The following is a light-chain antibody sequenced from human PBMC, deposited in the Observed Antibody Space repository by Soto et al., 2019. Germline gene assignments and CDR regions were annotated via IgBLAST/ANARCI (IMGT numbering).Light chain of an antibody. V-gene: IGKV1-33*01. CDR3: QRWFT. Sequence: QMTQSPSSLSASVGDRVTITCQASQDISTNLNWYQQKPVRAPKLLISDASNLEAGVPSRFSGSGSGTDFTFTISSLQPEDIATYYCQRWFTFGGGTKVEIK. CDR2: DAS. CDR1: QDISTN. J-gene: IGKJ4*01.